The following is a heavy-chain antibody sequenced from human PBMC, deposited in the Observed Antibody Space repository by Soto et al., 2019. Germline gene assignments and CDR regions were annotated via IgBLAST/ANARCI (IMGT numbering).Heavy chain of an antibody. D-gene: IGHD2-21*02. V-gene: IGHV3-30-3*01. J-gene: IGHJ4*02. CDR2: ISYDGSNK. CDR3: ASLYCGGDCYGY. Sequence: LRLSCAASGFTFSSYAMHWVRQAPGKGLEWVAVISYDGSNKYYADSVKGRFTISRDNSKNTLYLQMNSLRAEDTAVYYCASLYCGGDCYGYWGQGTLVTVSS. CDR1: GFTFSSYA.